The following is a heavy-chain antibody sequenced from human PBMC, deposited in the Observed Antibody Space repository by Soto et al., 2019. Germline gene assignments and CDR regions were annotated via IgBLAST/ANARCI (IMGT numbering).Heavy chain of an antibody. D-gene: IGHD5-12*01. CDR1: GFTFSDYY. Sequence: QVHLVEVGGTLVRPGGSLRLSCEASGFTFSDYYMNWIRQAPGKGLEWVSYTSTSGNTIYYADSVKGRFTMSRDNAKNSVFLQMNSLRAEDTAAYYCARDYSGSNPFDHWGQGTLVTVSS. V-gene: IGHV3-11*01. CDR3: ARDYSGSNPFDH. CDR2: TSTSGNTI. J-gene: IGHJ4*02.